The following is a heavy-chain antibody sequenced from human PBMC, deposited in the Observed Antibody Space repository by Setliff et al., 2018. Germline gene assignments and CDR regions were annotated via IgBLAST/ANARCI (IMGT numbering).Heavy chain of an antibody. CDR3: AREQWLDPPGYYYMDV. Sequence: SETLSLTCTVSGGSISSYYWSWIRQPAGKGLEWIGHIYIGGRANYNPSLKSLVTMSIDTSKNQFSLKLNSVTAADMAVYYCAREQWLDPPGYYYMDVWAKGTTGAVSS. D-gene: IGHD6-19*01. CDR1: GGSISSYY. J-gene: IGHJ6*03. V-gene: IGHV4-4*07. CDR2: IYIGGRA.